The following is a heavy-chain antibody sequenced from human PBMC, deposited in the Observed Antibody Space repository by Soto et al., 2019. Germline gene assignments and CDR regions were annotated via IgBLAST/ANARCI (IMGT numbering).Heavy chain of an antibody. CDR3: AKEWSLRGMLHDGNAFDI. D-gene: IGHD3-22*01. CDR1: GFTFSSYA. CDR2: ISGSGGST. J-gene: IGHJ3*02. V-gene: IGHV3-23*01. Sequence: PGGSLRLSCAASGFTFSSYAMSWVRQAPGKGLEWVSAISGSGGSTYYADSVKGRFTISRDNSKNTLYLQMNSLRAEDTAVYYCAKEWSLRGMLHDGNAFDIWGQGTMVTVSS.